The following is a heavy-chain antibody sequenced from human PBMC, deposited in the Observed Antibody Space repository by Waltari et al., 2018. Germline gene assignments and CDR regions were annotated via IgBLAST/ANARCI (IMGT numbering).Heavy chain of an antibody. V-gene: IGHV4-59*08. D-gene: IGHD2-2*01. CDR2: IYYSGLS. J-gene: IGHJ4*02. Sequence: QVQLQESGPGLVKPSETLSLTCPVSGGSISGYYWSWIRQPPGKGLEWIGYIYYSGLSHSNPSLRSRVTISVDTSMNQFSLRLTSVSAADTAVYYCARYYCSSGICYAFDYWGQGTLVTVSS. CDR3: ARYYCSSGICYAFDY. CDR1: GGSISGYY.